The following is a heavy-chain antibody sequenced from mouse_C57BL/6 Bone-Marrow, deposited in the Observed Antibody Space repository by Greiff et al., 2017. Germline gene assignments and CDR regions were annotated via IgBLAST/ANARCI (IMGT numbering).Heavy chain of an antibody. Sequence: VKLMESDAELVKPGASVKISCKVSGYTFTDHTIHWMKQRPEQGLEWIGYIYPRDGSTKYNEKFKGKDTLTADKSSSTAYMQLNSLTSEDSAVYFCARKKGYDYLYYFDYWGQGTTLTVSS. CDR1: GYTFTDHT. CDR2: IYPRDGST. J-gene: IGHJ2*01. D-gene: IGHD2-4*01. CDR3: ARKKGYDYLYYFDY. V-gene: IGHV1-78*01.